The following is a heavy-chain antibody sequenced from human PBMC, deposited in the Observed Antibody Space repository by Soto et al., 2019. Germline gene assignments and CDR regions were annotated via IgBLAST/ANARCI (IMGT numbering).Heavy chain of an antibody. CDR1: GGSISSYY. CDR3: RASSSDSSSWYGDYFDY. D-gene: IGHD6-13*01. J-gene: IGHJ4*02. V-gene: IGHV4-59*01. CDR2: IYYSGST. Sequence: SETLSLTCTVSGGSISSYYWSWIRQPPGKGLEWIGYIYYSGSTNYNPSLKSRVTISVDTSKNQFSLKLSSVTAADTAVYYCRASSSDSSSWYGDYFDYWGQGTLVTVS.